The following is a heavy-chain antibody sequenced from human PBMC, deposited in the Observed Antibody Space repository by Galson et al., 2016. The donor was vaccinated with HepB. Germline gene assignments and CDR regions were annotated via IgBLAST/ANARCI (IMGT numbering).Heavy chain of an antibody. Sequence: SLRLSCAASGFTFSSYTMNWVRQAPGKGLEWISSISYTSGYIYYADSVKGRFTISRDNAKNWLFLQMSGLRAEDTAVYYCATLSRVDYYGVDVWGQGTTVTVSS. V-gene: IGHV3-21*01. D-gene: IGHD6-13*01. J-gene: IGHJ6*02. CDR2: ISYTSGYI. CDR3: ATLSRVDYYGVDV. CDR1: GFTFSSYT.